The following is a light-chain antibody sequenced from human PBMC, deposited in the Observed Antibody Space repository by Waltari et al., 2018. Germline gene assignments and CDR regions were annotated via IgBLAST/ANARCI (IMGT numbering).Light chain of an antibody. Sequence: DIQMTQAPSALSAFVGDRVTISGRASQGIRNSVDWFQQKPGKAPKALMYGASTLHSGVPSRFRGSGFGTDFTLTISGLQPEDFATYYCLQYDSYPRTFGQGTKVEIK. CDR2: GAS. J-gene: IGKJ1*01. CDR3: LQYDSYPRT. V-gene: IGKV1-16*01. CDR1: QGIRNS.